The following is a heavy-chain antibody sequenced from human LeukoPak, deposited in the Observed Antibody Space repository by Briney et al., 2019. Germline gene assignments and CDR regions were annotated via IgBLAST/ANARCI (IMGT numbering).Heavy chain of an antibody. CDR2: MNPNSGNT. CDR3: ARARSSWTGSGYYYGMDV. J-gene: IGHJ6*02. CDR1: GYTFTSYD. V-gene: IGHV1-8*01. D-gene: IGHD6-13*01. Sequence: ASVKVSCKASGYTFTSYDINWVRQATGQGLEWMGWMNPNSGNTGYAQKFQGRVTMTRNTSISTAYIELSSLRSQDTAVYYCARARSSWTGSGYYYGMDVWGQGTTVTVSS.